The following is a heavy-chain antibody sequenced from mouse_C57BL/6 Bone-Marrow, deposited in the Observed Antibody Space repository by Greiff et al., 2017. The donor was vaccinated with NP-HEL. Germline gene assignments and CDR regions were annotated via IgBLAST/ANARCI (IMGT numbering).Heavy chain of an antibody. CDR2: IDPSDSEP. J-gene: IGHJ2*01. CDR1: GYTFTSYW. CDR3: ARGGLLEDY. Sequence: QVQLQQPGAELVRPGSSVKLSCKASGYTFTSYWMHWVKQRPIQGLEWIGNIDPSDSEPHYNQKFKDKATLTVDKSSSTAYMQLSSLTSEDSAVYYCARGGLLEDYWGQGTTLTVSS. D-gene: IGHD2-10*01. V-gene: IGHV1-52*01.